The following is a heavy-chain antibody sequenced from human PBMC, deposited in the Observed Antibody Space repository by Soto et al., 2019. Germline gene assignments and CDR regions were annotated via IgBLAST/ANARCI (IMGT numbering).Heavy chain of an antibody. J-gene: IGHJ6*02. D-gene: IGHD3-3*01. CDR1: GDTYTSYD. V-gene: IGHV1-8*01. CDR2: MNPNSGNT. CDR3: ARSAFGVVINTGMDV. Sequence: ASVKVSCKASGDTYTSYDINWVRQATGQGLEWMGWMNPNSGNTGYAQKFQGRVTMTRNTSISTAYMELSSLRSEDTAVYYCARSAFGVVINTGMDVWGQGTTVTVSS.